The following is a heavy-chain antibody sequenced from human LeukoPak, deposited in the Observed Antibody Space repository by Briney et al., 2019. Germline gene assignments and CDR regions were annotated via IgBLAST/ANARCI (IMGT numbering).Heavy chain of an antibody. CDR2: VSYSGNT. V-gene: IGHV4-59*01. CDR3: VREAAVGYYFDS. D-gene: IGHD1-26*01. J-gene: IGHJ4*02. Sequence: SETLSLTCTVSGGSISSYYWSWIRQPPGKGLEWIGYVSYSGNTNYNSSLKSRLTISVDPSEKQFFLNLTSATAADTAVYFCVREAAVGYYFDSWGQGTPVTVSS. CDR1: GGSISSYY.